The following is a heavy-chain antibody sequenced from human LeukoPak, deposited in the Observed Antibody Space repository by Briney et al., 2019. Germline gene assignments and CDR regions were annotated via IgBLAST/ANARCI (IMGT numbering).Heavy chain of an antibody. D-gene: IGHD6-13*01. V-gene: IGHV1-18*01. CDR3: ARGPISSSWNLLDY. Sequence: GASVKVSCKASGYTFTSYGISWVRQAPGQGLEWMGWISAYNGNTNYAQKLQGRVTMTTDTSTSTAYMELSSLRSEDTAVYYCARGPISSSWNLLDYWGQGTLVTVSS. J-gene: IGHJ4*02. CDR2: ISAYNGNT. CDR1: GYTFTSYG.